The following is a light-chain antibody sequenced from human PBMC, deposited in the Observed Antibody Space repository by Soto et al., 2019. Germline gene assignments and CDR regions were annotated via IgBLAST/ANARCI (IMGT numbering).Light chain of an antibody. J-gene: IGLJ1*01. Sequence: QSALTQPASVSGSPGQSITISCTGTSSDVGGYNYVSWYQQHPGKAPKHRIYEVSNRPSGVSNRFSGSKPGNTASLTISGLQAEDEADYYCSSYTSSSPYVFGTGTKVTVL. CDR3: SSYTSSSPYV. CDR2: EVS. V-gene: IGLV2-14*01. CDR1: SSDVGGYNY.